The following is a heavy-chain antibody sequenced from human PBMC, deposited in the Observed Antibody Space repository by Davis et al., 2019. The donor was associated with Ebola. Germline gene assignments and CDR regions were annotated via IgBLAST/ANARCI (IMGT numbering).Heavy chain of an antibody. Sequence: MPSETLSLTCTVSGGSISSYYWSWIRQPPGKGLEWIGYIYYSGSTNYNPSLKSRVTISVDTSKNQFSLKLSSVTAADTAVYYCAREWGYYGMDVWGQGTTVTVSS. CDR2: IYYSGST. J-gene: IGHJ6*02. V-gene: IGHV4-59*01. CDR3: AREWGYYGMDV. CDR1: GGSISSYY. D-gene: IGHD1-26*01.